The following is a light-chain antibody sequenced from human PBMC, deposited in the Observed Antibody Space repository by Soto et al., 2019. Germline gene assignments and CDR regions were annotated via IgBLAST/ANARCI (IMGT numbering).Light chain of an antibody. Sequence: QSALTQPPSVSGAPGQRVTISCTGSSSNIGAGYDVHWYQQLPGTAPKVLIYGNSKRPSGVPDRFSGSKSGTSASLAITGLQAEDEADYYCQSYDSSLSGSVFGGGTKLTVL. J-gene: IGLJ2*01. CDR1: SSNIGAGYD. V-gene: IGLV1-40*01. CDR3: QSYDSSLSGSV. CDR2: GNS.